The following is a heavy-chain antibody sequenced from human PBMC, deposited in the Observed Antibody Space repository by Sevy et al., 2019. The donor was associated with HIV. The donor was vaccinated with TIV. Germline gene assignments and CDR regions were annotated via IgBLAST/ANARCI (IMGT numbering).Heavy chain of an antibody. CDR1: GFTFSKYS. J-gene: IGHJ4*02. CDR3: AREGCTKPHDY. V-gene: IGHV3-23*01. D-gene: IGHD2-8*01. Sequence: GGCLRLSCEASGFTFSKYSMSWVRQAPGKGLEWVSTFSFGCGRINYADSVKGRFTLSRHDSKNTLYLQMNSLRAEDTAVYYCAREGCTKPHDYWGQGTLVTVSS. CDR2: FSFGCGRI.